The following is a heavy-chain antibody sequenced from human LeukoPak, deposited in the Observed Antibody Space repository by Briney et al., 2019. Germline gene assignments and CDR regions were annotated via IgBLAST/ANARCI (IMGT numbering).Heavy chain of an antibody. Sequence: SAKVSCKASGGTFSSYAISWVRQAPGQGLEWMGGIIPIFGTANYAQKFQGRVTITADESTSTAYMELSSLRSEDTAVYYCARSDSILAWVGVWGKGTTVTVSS. J-gene: IGHJ6*04. D-gene: IGHD3-3*02. CDR2: IIPIFGTA. CDR3: ARSDSILAWVGV. CDR1: GGTFSSYA. V-gene: IGHV1-69*13.